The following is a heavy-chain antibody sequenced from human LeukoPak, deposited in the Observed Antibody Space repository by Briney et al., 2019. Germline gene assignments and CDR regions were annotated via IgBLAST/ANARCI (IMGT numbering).Heavy chain of an antibody. J-gene: IGHJ3*02. CDR2: IGTAGDT. CDR3: AREASTSGAFDI. Sequence: GGSLRLSCAASGFTFSSYDMHWVRQATGKGLEWVSAIGTAGDTYYPGSVKGRFTISRENAKNSLYLQMNSLRAGDTAVYYCAREASTSGAFDIWGQGTMVTVSS. D-gene: IGHD6-6*01. CDR1: GFTFSSYD. V-gene: IGHV3-13*01.